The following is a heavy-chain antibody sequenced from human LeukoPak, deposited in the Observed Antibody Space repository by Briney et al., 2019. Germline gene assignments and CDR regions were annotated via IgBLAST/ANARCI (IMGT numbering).Heavy chain of an antibody. D-gene: IGHD6-19*01. J-gene: IGHJ4*02. CDR2: ISGSGGST. Sequence: GGSLRLSCAASGFTFISYAMSWVRQAPGKGLEWVSTISGSGGSTYYADSVKGRSTISRDNSKNTLYLQMNSLRAEDTAVYYCAKVSYGVAGTGVDYWGQGTLVTVSS. CDR1: GFTFISYA. V-gene: IGHV3-23*01. CDR3: AKVSYGVAGTGVDY.